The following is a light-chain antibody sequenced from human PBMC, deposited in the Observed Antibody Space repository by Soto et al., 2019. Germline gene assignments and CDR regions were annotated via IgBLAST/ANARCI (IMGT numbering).Light chain of an antibody. J-gene: IGKJ1*01. Sequence: DIQMTQSPASLSASAGDRVTVTCRASQNIGSYLNWYQQKPGKAPKLLIYAASTLQSGVPSRFSGSGSGTDFPTTSSSQQPDDSATYYRQHSSCTPYTFGQGTKAEIK. CDR2: AAS. CDR3: QHSSCTPYT. V-gene: IGKV1-39*01. CDR1: QNIGSY.